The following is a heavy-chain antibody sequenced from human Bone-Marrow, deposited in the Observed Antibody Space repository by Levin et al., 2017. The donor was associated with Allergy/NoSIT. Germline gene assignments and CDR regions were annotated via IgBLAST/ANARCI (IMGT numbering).Heavy chain of an antibody. V-gene: IGHV1-8*01. CDR1: RYTFTSFD. J-gene: IGHJ4*01. D-gene: IGHD4-17*01. CDR3: ARFYRAVTRSGFDY. CDR2: INSKTGTV. Sequence: ASVKVSCKAFRYTFTSFDLNWVRQAPGQGLEWVGRINSKTGTVVYVQKFQGRVTMTRDTSINTAFMELNSLTSEDTAVYFCARFYRAVTRSGFDYWGQGTLVTVSS.